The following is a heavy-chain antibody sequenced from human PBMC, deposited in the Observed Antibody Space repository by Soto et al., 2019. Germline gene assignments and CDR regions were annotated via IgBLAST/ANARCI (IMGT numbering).Heavy chain of an antibody. D-gene: IGHD3-10*01. CDR1: GGSFSGYY. CDR3: ARGRDYGSGEIPDNWFDP. CDR2: ISHSGST. J-gene: IGHJ5*02. V-gene: IGHV4-34*01. Sequence: SETLSLTCAVYGGSFSGYYWSWIRQPPGKGLEWIGEISHSGSTNYNPSLKSRVTISVDTSKNQFSLKLSSVTAADTAVYFCARGRDYGSGEIPDNWFDPWGQGTLVTVSS.